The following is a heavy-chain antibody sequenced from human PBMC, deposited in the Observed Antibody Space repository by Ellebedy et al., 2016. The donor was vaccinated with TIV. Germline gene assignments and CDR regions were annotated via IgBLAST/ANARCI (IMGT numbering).Heavy chain of an antibody. Sequence: ASVKVSCKASGFTFTSFGISWVRQAPGQGLEWMGWISVYNGNTNYAQNLQGRVSMTTDTSARTAYMGLRSLRYADTAVYYWARVGWGYSGGEDNWGQGTLVTVSS. V-gene: IGHV1-18*04. CDR1: GFTFTSFG. J-gene: IGHJ4*02. CDR3: ARVGWGYSGGEDN. D-gene: IGHD5-12*01. CDR2: ISVYNGNT.